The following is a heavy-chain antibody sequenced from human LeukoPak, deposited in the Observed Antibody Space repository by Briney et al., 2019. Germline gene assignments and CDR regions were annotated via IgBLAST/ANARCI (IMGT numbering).Heavy chain of an antibody. CDR3: ARGSSSYYRFDP. D-gene: IGHD6-13*01. CDR2: IYTSGST. V-gene: IGHV4-4*07. J-gene: IGHJ5*02. CDR1: GGSISSYY. Sequence: SETLSLTCTVSGGSISSYYWSRIRQPAGKGLEWIGRIYTSGSTNYNPSLKSRVTMSVDTPKNQFSLKLSSVTAADTAVYYCARGSSSYYRFDPWGQGTLVTVSS.